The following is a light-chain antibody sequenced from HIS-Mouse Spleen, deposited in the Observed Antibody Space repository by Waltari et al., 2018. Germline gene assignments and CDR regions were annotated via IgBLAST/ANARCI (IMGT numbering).Light chain of an antibody. CDR1: SSNIGNNY. CDR3: GTWDSSLSAGV. Sequence: QSVLTQPPSVSAAPGQKVTISCSGSSSNIGNNYVSWYQQPPGTAPKLLIYDKKKHPSGIPDRFSGSKSGTSATLGITGLQTGDEADYYCGTWDSSLSAGVFGGGTKLTVL. V-gene: IGLV1-51*01. CDR2: DKK. J-gene: IGLJ2*01.